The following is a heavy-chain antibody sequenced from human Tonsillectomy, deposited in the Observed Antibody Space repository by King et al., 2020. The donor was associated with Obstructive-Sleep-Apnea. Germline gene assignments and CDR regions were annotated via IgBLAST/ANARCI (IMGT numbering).Heavy chain of an antibody. CDR3: TTDPGPVRGVRAY. V-gene: IGHV3-15*01. Sequence: VQLVESGGGLVKPGGSLRLSCAASGFTFSNAWMSWVRQAPGKGLEWVGRIKSKTDGGTTNYAAPVKGRFTISRDDSKNTLYLQMNSLKTEDTAVYYCTTDPGPVRGVRAYWGQGTLVTVSS. D-gene: IGHD3-10*01. CDR1: GFTFSNAW. J-gene: IGHJ4*02. CDR2: IKSKTDGGTT.